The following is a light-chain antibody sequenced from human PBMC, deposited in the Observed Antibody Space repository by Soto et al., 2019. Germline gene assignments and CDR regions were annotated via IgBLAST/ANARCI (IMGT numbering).Light chain of an antibody. J-gene: IGKJ5*01. Sequence: DVVMTQSPLSLPVTLGQPASISCRSSQSLVHSDGNTYLNWFQQRPGQSPRRLIYWVSNRDSGVPDRFSGSGSGTDLTLKISRVEAEDVGVYYCMQGTHWPVTFGQGTRLEIK. CDR2: WVS. CDR3: MQGTHWPVT. V-gene: IGKV2-30*02. CDR1: QSLVHSDGNTY.